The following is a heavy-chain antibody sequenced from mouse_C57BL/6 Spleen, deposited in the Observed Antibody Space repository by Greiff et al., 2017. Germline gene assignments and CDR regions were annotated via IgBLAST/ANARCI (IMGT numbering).Heavy chain of an antibody. D-gene: IGHD2-4*01. CDR2: IYPGDGDT. CDR3: ARGYDYDRRDYAMDY. Sequence: QVQLQQSGAELVKPGASVKISCKASGYAFSSYWMNWVKQRPGKGLEWIGQIYPGDGDTNYNGKFKGKATLTADKSSSTAYMQLSSLTSEDSAVYFCARGYDYDRRDYAMDYWGQGTSVTVSS. J-gene: IGHJ4*01. CDR1: GYAFSSYW. V-gene: IGHV1-80*01.